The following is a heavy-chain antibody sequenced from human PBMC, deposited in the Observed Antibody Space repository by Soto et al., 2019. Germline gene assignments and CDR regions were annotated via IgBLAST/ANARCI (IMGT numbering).Heavy chain of an antibody. Sequence: EVQLVESGGGLIQPGGSLRLSCAASGFTVSSNYMSWVRQAPGKGLEWVSVIYSGGSTYYADSVKGRFPISRDNSKNTLYRQRNSLRADDTAVYYCAIEEVRVYYDCGMDVWGQGTTVTVSS. CDR1: GFTVSSNY. J-gene: IGHJ6*02. CDR2: IYSGGST. V-gene: IGHV3-53*01. CDR3: AIEEVRVYYDCGMDV. D-gene: IGHD3-10*01.